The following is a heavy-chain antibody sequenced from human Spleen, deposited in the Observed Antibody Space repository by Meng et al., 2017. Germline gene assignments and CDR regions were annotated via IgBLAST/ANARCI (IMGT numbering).Heavy chain of an antibody. J-gene: IGHJ6*02. V-gene: IGHV3-30*03. Sequence: GESLKISCAASGFTFSSYWMSWVRQAPGKGLEWVAVISYDGSNKYYADSVKGRFTISRDNSKNTMSLQMSSLKSEDTAVYYCARDYAVGASGWDDYYYYGMDVWGQGTTVTVSS. CDR3: ARDYAVGASGWDDYYYYGMDV. CDR2: ISYDGSNK. D-gene: IGHD1-26*01. CDR1: GFTFSSYW.